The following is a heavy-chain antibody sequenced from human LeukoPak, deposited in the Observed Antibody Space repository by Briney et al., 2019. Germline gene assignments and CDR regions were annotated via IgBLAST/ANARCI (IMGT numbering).Heavy chain of an antibody. V-gene: IGHV4-59*01. CDR3: ARNQHSYDSSGPGYWYFDL. J-gene: IGHJ2*01. CDR2: IHHSGST. Sequence: SETLSLTCTVSDGSISSYYWSWIRQPPGKGLEWIGYIHHSGSTNYNPSPKSRVTISVDTSKNEFSLKLSSVTAADTAMYYCARNQHSYDSSGPGYWYFDLWGRGTLVTVSS. CDR1: DGSISSYY. D-gene: IGHD3-22*01.